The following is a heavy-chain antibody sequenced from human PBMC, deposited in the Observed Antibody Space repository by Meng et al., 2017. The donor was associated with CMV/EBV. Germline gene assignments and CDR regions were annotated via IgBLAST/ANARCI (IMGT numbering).Heavy chain of an antibody. V-gene: IGHV1-18*04. CDR3: ARGEDQLLPWGAFDI. D-gene: IGHD2-2*01. CDR2: ISAYNGNT. J-gene: IGHJ3*02. Sequence: ASVKVSCKASGYTFTGYYMHWVRQAPGQGLEWMGWISAYNGNTNYAQKLQGRVTMTTDTSTSTAYMELRSLRSDDTAVYYCARGEDQLLPWGAFDIWGQGTMVTVSS. CDR1: GYTFTGYY.